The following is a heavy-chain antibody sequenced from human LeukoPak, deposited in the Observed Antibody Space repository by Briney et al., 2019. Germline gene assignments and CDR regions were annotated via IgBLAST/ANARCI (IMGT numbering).Heavy chain of an antibody. Sequence: SETLSRTCTVSGGSISNYYWSWIRQPPGKGLEWIGYIYYSGTTNYHPSLKSRVTISVDTSKNQFSLKLNSVTAADTAVYYCARGVYIAAAQYGYWGQGTLVTVSS. J-gene: IGHJ4*02. CDR1: GGSISNYY. D-gene: IGHD6-13*01. CDR2: IYYSGTT. CDR3: ARGVYIAAAQYGY. V-gene: IGHV4-59*01.